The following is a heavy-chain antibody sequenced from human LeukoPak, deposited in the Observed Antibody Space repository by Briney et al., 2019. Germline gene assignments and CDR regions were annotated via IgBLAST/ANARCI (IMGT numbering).Heavy chain of an antibody. D-gene: IGHD3-10*01. CDR2: ISSSSSTI. CDR3: ARDSRGGWFDP. CDR1: GLTFSRYW. V-gene: IGHV3-48*04. J-gene: IGHJ5*02. Sequence: GGSLRLSCAASGLTFSRYWMTWVRQAPGKGLEWVSYISSSSSTIYYADSVKGRFTISRDNAKNSLYLQMNSLRAEDTAVYYCARDSRGGWFDPWGQGTLVTVSS.